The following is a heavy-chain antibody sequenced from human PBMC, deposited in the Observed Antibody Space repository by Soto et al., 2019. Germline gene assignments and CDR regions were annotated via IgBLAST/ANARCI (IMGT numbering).Heavy chain of an antibody. J-gene: IGHJ4*02. V-gene: IGHV5-10-1*01. Sequence: ESLKISCKGSGYSFAGYWITWVRQKPGKGLEWMGRIDPSDSQTYYSPSFRGHVTISVTKSITTVFLQWSSLRASDTAMYYCARQIYDSDTGPNFQYYFDSWGQGTPVTVS. CDR2: IDPSDSQT. D-gene: IGHD3-22*01. CDR3: ARQIYDSDTGPNFQYYFDS. CDR1: GYSFAGYW.